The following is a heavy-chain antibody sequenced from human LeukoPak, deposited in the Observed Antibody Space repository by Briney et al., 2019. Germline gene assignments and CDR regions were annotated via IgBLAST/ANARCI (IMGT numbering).Heavy chain of an antibody. Sequence: ASVKVSCKASGGTFSSYAISWVRQAPGQGLEWMGGFDPEDGETIYAQKFQGRVTMTEDTSTDTAYMELSSLRSEDTAVYYCEAYYSSGWYFFDYWGQGTLVTVSS. CDR1: GGTFSSYA. V-gene: IGHV1-24*01. CDR2: FDPEDGET. J-gene: IGHJ4*02. CDR3: EAYYSSGWYFFDY. D-gene: IGHD6-19*01.